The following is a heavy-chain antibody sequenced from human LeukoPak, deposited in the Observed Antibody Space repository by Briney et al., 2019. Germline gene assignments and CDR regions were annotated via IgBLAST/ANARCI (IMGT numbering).Heavy chain of an antibody. D-gene: IGHD2-2*01. Sequence: GGSLRLSCAASGFTFSSYGMHWVRQAPGKGLEWVAFIRYDGSNKYYADSVKGRFTISRDNSKNTLYLQMNSLRAEDTAVCYCAKAARYCSSTSCYYYYYMDVWGKGTTVTVSS. CDR3: AKAARYCSSTSCYYYYYMDV. J-gene: IGHJ6*03. CDR2: IRYDGSNK. V-gene: IGHV3-30*02. CDR1: GFTFSSYG.